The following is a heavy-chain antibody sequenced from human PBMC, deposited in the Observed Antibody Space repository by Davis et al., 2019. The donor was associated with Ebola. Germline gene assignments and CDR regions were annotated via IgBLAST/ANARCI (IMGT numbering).Heavy chain of an antibody. J-gene: IGHJ2*01. V-gene: IGHV4-59*01. CDR1: GGFISSYY. D-gene: IGHD3-9*01. CDR2: IYYSGST. CDR3: ARGIHYYYDILTGYYKDWYFDL. Sequence: SETLSLTCTVSGGFISSYYWSWIRQPPGKGLEWIGYIYYSGSTNYNPSLKSRVTISVDTSKNQFSLKLSSVTAADTAVYYCARGIHYYYDILTGYYKDWYFDLWGRGTLVTVSS.